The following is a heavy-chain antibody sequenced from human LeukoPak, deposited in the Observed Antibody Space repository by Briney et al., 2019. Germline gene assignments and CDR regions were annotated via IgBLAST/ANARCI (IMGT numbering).Heavy chain of an antibody. V-gene: IGHV3-30*04. Sequence: GGSLRLSCAASGFPFNTYAFHWVRQAPGKGLEWVAVVASDGNDKHHADSVKGRFTISRDNSKNTLYLQMNSLRADDTAVYYCARDNTIGAADYYFDYWGQGTLVTVSS. D-gene: IGHD6-13*01. CDR3: ARDNTIGAADYYFDY. CDR2: VASDGNDK. CDR1: GFPFNTYA. J-gene: IGHJ4*02.